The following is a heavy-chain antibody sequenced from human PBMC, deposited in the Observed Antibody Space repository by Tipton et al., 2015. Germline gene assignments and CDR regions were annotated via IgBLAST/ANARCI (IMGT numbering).Heavy chain of an antibody. J-gene: IGHJ6*02. CDR2: IYYSGST. CDR1: GGSISSSFYY. Sequence: TLSLTCTVSGGSISSSFYYWGWIRQPPGKGLEWIGSIYYSGSTYYNPSLKSRVTMSVATSKNQFSLKLISVTAADTAVYYCARDPHYGDYISDYYYYGMDVWGQGTTVTVSS. CDR3: ARDPHYGDYISDYYYYGMDV. D-gene: IGHD4-17*01. V-gene: IGHV4-39*02.